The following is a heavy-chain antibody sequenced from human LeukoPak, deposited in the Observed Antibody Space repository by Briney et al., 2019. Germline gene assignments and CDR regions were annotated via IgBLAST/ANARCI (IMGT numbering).Heavy chain of an antibody. CDR3: ARDRDM. D-gene: IGHD5-24*01. J-gene: IGHJ4*02. CDR1: GFTFSSYS. CDR2: ISSSSSYI. Sequence: GGSLRLPCAASGFTFSSYSMNWVRQAPGKGLEWVSSISSSSSYIYYAHSVKGRFTISRDTAKNSLYLQMNSLRAEDTAVYYCARDRDMWGQGTLVTVSS. V-gene: IGHV3-21*01.